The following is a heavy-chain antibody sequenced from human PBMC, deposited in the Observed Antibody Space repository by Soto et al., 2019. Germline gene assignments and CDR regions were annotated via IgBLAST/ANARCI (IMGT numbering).Heavy chain of an antibody. D-gene: IGHD5-18*01. Sequence: SLRLSCAASGFTFSSYAMSWVRQAPGKGLEWVSAISGSGGSTYYADSVKGRFTISRDNSKNTLFLQMNSLRAEDTAVYYCAKDVDVAMVTYFDSWGQGTLVTVSS. V-gene: IGHV3-23*01. CDR3: AKDVDVAMVTYFDS. CDR1: GFTFSSYA. J-gene: IGHJ4*02. CDR2: ISGSGGST.